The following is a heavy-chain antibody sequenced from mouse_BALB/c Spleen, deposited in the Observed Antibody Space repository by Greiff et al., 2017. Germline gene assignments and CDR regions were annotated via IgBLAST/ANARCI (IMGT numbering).Heavy chain of an antibody. Sequence: EVMLVESGGDLVKPGGSLKLSCAASGFTFSSYGMSWVRQTPDKRLEWVATISSGGSYTYYPDSVKGRYTISRDNAKNTLYLQMSGLKSEDTAMYYCARQDDYWGQGTTLTVSS. CDR2: ISSGGSYT. CDR1: GFTFSSYG. V-gene: IGHV5-6*01. J-gene: IGHJ2*01. CDR3: ARQDDY.